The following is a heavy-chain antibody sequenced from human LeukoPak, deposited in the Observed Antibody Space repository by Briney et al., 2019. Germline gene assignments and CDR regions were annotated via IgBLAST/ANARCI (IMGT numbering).Heavy chain of an antibody. V-gene: IGHV4-59*01. CDR2: IYYSGST. Sequence: PSETLSLTXTVSGGSISSYYWSWIRQPPGKGMEWIGYIYYSGSTNYNPSLKSQVTISVDTSKNQFSLKLSSVTAADTAVYYCARDPWSYGGTHIRNAFDIWGQGTMVTVSS. D-gene: IGHD4-23*01. CDR1: GGSISSYY. J-gene: IGHJ3*02. CDR3: ARDPWSYGGTHIRNAFDI.